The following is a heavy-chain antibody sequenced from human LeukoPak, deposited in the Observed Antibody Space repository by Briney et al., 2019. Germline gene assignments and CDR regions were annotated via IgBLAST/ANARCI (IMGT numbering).Heavy chain of an antibody. CDR1: GFTFSSYS. J-gene: IGHJ4*02. CDR2: ISSSSSYI. V-gene: IGHV3-21*01. D-gene: IGHD3-10*01. Sequence: GGSLRLSCAASGFTFSSYSMNWVRQAPGKGLEWVSSISSSSSYIYYADSVKGRFTISRDNAKNSLYLQMNSLRAEDTAVYYCAGVSALEGPGDYWGQGTLVTVSS. CDR3: AGVSALEGPGDY.